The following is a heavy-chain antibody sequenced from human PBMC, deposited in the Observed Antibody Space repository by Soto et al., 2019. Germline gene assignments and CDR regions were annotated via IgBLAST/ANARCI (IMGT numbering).Heavy chain of an antibody. J-gene: IGHJ4*02. CDR1: GGSISSYY. CDR3: ARAGKRITIFGVVPGYDY. Sequence: SETLSLTCTVSGGSISSYYWSWIRQPPGKGLEWIGYIYYSGSTNYNPSLKSRVTISVDTSKNQFSLKLSSVTAADTAVYYCARAGKRITIFGVVPGYDYWGQGTLVTVSS. D-gene: IGHD3-3*01. V-gene: IGHV4-59*01. CDR2: IYYSGST.